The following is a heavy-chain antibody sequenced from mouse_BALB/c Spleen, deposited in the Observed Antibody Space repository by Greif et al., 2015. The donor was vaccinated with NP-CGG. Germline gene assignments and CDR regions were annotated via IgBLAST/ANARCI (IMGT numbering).Heavy chain of an antibody. CDR1: GFTFSNYW. CDR2: IRLKSNNYAT. J-gene: IGHJ4*01. CDR3: TKGDY. V-gene: IGHV6-6*02. Sequence: EVQLVESGGGLVQPGGSMKLSCVASGFTFSNYWMNWVRQSPEKGLEWVAEIRLKSNNYATHYAESVKGRFTISRDDSKSSVYLQMNNLRAEDTGIYYCTKGDYWGQGTSVTVSS.